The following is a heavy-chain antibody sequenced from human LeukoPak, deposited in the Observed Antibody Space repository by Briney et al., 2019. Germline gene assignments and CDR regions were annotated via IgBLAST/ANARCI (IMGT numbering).Heavy chain of an antibody. Sequence: ASVKVSCKASGYTFTSYGISWVRQAPGQGLEWMGLLSAYNGNTNYAQKLQGRVTMTTDTYTSTAYMELRSLRADDTAVYYCARDRMLNGCDYWGQGTLVTVSS. J-gene: IGHJ4*02. CDR1: GYTFTSYG. CDR2: LSAYNGNT. D-gene: IGHD2-8*01. CDR3: ARDRMLNGCDY. V-gene: IGHV1-18*01.